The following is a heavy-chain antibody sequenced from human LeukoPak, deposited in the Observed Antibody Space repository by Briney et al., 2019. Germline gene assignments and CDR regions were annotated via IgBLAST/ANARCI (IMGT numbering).Heavy chain of an antibody. V-gene: IGHV3-23*01. CDR3: AREIDGGFDF. D-gene: IGHD2/OR15-2a*01. J-gene: IGHJ4*02. CDR1: GFTFSNYA. Sequence: WGSLRLSCAASGFTFSNYAMSWVRQAPGKGLEWVSGISCSGRSTYYGDSVKGRFTISRDNSKNTLYLQMNSLRAEDTAVYYCAREIDGGFDFWGQGTLVTVSS. CDR2: ISCSGRST.